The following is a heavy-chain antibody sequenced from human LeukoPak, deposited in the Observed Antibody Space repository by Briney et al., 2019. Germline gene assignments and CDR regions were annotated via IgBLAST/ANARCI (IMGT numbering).Heavy chain of an antibody. D-gene: IGHD6-19*01. CDR3: ARDRAAVAGQYFFDY. CDR1: GGTFSSYA. Sequence: AVKVSCKASGGTFSSYAIRLVRPAPGQGLGWMGRIIPILGIANYAQKFQGRVTITAAKSTSTAYMELSSLRSDDTAMYYCARDRAAVAGQYFFDYWGQGALATDSS. CDR2: IIPILGIA. V-gene: IGHV1-69*04. J-gene: IGHJ4*02.